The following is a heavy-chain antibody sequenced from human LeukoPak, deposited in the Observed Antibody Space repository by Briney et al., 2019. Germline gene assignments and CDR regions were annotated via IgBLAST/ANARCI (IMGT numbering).Heavy chain of an antibody. J-gene: IGHJ3*02. CDR3: TRELEYRGSPDDAFDI. Sequence: PGGSLRFSCAASGFSFSYFWMHWVRQAPGKGLVWVSRINRDGSGTSYADSVKGRFTISRDNAKNTLSLQMNSLRAEDTAVYYCTRELEYRGSPDDAFDIWGQGTMVSVSS. CDR2: INRDGSGT. CDR1: GFSFSYFW. D-gene: IGHD2-2*01. V-gene: IGHV3-74*01.